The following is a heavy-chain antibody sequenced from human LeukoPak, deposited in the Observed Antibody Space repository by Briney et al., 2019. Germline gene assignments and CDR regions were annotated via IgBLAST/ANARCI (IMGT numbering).Heavy chain of an antibody. D-gene: IGHD3-3*01. CDR1: GFTFSSYA. Sequence: GGSLRLSCAASGFTFSSYAMHWVRQAPGKGLEWVSSISSSSSYIYYADSVKGRFTISRDNAKNSLYLQMNSLRAEDTAVYYCARGDFWSGYYWEAGDYWGQGTLVTVSS. J-gene: IGHJ4*02. V-gene: IGHV3-21*01. CDR3: ARGDFWSGYYWEAGDY. CDR2: ISSSSSYI.